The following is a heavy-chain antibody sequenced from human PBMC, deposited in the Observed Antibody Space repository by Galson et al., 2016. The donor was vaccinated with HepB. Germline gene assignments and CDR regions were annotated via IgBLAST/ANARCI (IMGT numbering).Heavy chain of an antibody. CDR1: GYNFTSYW. D-gene: IGHD6-13*01. J-gene: IGHJ5*02. V-gene: IGHV5-10-1*01. CDR3: ASFFDSSLNSFDP. Sequence: QSGAEVKKPGESLRISCKGSGYNFTSYWITWVRQMPGKGLEWMGRIDPSDSYTNYSPSFQGHVTISADKSISTASLQWSILKASDTAMYDCASFFDSSLNSFDPWGQGTLVTVSS. CDR2: IDPSDSYT.